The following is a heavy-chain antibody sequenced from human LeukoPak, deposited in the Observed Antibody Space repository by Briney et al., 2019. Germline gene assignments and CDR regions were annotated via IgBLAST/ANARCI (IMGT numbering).Heavy chain of an antibody. Sequence: GTSLRLSCAAFGFTFSSYWVTLVRQAPGKGLEWVANIKQDGSEKYYVDSVKGRFTISRDNAKNSLYLQMNGLRADDTAMYYCAGGLAGTAYWGRGTLVTVSS. CDR1: GFTFSSYW. CDR3: AGGLAGTAY. J-gene: IGHJ4*02. CDR2: IKQDGSEK. V-gene: IGHV3-7*04. D-gene: IGHD6-13*01.